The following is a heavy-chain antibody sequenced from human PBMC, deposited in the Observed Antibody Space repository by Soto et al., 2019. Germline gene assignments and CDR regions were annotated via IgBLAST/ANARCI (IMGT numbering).Heavy chain of an antibody. CDR1: GYTFTSYG. Sequence: QVHLVQSGAEVKKPGASVKVSCKASGYTFTSYGITWVRQAPGQGLEWMGWISARTGNTDYAQKLQGRVIVTRDPSTSTAYMELRSLRSDDTAVYYCARGRYGDYWGQGALVTVSS. V-gene: IGHV1-18*01. CDR2: ISARTGNT. D-gene: IGHD1-1*01. CDR3: ARGRYGDY. J-gene: IGHJ4*02.